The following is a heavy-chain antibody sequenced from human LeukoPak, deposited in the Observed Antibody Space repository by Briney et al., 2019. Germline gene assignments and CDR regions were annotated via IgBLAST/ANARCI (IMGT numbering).Heavy chain of an antibody. Sequence: ASVKVSCKVSGYTFTSYGISWVRQAPGQGLEWMGWISTYNGDTNYAQKLQGRVTMTTDTSTSTAYMELRSLRSDDTAVYYCARGSSYGFSMGYWGQGTLVTVSS. CDR1: GYTFTSYG. D-gene: IGHD3-16*01. V-gene: IGHV1-18*01. J-gene: IGHJ4*02. CDR2: ISTYNGDT. CDR3: ARGSSYGFSMGY.